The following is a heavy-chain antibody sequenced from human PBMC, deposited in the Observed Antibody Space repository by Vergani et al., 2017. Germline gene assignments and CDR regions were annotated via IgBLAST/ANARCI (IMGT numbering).Heavy chain of an antibody. D-gene: IGHD3-9*01. CDR3: ATDLPALLRYFDWSTPSMDV. J-gene: IGHJ6*02. CDR2: IDPSDSYT. V-gene: IGHV5-10-1*01. Sequence: EVQLVQSGAEVKKPGESLRISCKGSGYSFTSYWISWVRQMPGKGLEWMGRIDPSDSYTNYSPSFQGHVTISADKSISTAYLQWSSLKASDTAMYHCATDLPALLRYFDWSTPSMDVWGQGTTVTVSS. CDR1: GYSFTSYW.